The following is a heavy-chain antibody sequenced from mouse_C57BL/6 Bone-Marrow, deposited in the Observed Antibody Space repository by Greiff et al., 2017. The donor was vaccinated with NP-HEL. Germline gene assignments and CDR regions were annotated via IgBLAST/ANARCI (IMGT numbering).Heavy chain of an antibody. CDR2: IHPNSGST. CDR3: ARKGGYGNYAWLAY. D-gene: IGHD2-1*01. V-gene: IGHV1-64*01. CDR1: GYTFTSYW. J-gene: IGHJ3*01. Sequence: QVQLQQPGAELVKPGASVKLSCKASGYTFTSYWMHWVKQRPGQGLEWIGMIHPNSGSTNYNEKFKSKATLTVDKSSSTAYMQLSSLTSEDSAVYYCARKGGYGNYAWLAYWGQGTLVTVSA.